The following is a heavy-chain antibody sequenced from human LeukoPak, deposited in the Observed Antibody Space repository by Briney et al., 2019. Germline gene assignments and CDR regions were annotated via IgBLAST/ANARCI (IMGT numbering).Heavy chain of an antibody. J-gene: IGHJ5*02. V-gene: IGHV4-34*01. Sequence: PSETLPLTCAIYGGSFNTYFWSWIRQPPGKGLEWIGQINYSGSTNYSPSLKSRVTISLDTSKKQFSLNLTSVTAADTAVYYCARQRGAAVAHNWFDPWGQGTLVTVSS. D-gene: IGHD6-13*01. CDR2: INYSGST. CDR1: GGSFNTYF. CDR3: ARQRGAAVAHNWFDP.